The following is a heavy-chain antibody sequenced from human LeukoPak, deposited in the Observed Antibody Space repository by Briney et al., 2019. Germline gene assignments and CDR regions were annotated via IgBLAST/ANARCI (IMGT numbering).Heavy chain of an antibody. V-gene: IGHV1-18*01. J-gene: IGHJ4*02. D-gene: IGHD4-17*01. Sequence: ASVKVSCKASGYTSTSYGISWARQAPGQGLEWMGWISAYNGNTNYAQKLQGRVTMTTDTSTSTAYMELRSLRSDDTAVYYCARVLKASFYGDYDYWGQGTLVTVSS. CDR2: ISAYNGNT. CDR3: ARVLKASFYGDYDY. CDR1: GYTSTSYG.